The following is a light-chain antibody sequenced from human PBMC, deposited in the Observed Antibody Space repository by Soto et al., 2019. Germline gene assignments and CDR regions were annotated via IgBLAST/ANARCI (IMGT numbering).Light chain of an antibody. CDR3: QQSYSTPYT. J-gene: IGKJ2*01. V-gene: IGKV1-39*01. CDR2: AAS. CDR1: QTINRY. Sequence: LQMTQSPSSLSASVGDRVTITCRASQTINRYLNWYQQRPGKAPKLLMYAASSLQSGVPSRFSGSGSGTDFTLTISSLQPEDFATYYCQQSYSTPYTFGQGTKLEIK.